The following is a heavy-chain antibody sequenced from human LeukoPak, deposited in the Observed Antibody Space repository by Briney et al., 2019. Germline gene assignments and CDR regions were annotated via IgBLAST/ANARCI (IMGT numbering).Heavy chain of an antibody. Sequence: SETLSLTCTVSGGSISSYYWSWIRQPPGKGLEWIGYIYYSGSTNYNPSLKSRVTISVDTSKNQFSLQLNSVTPEDTAVYYCARERGSAPRRGYYYYGMDVWGQGTTVTVSS. CDR2: IYYSGST. CDR1: GGSISSYY. CDR3: ARERGSAPRRGYYYYGMDV. V-gene: IGHV4-59*12. D-gene: IGHD6-19*01. J-gene: IGHJ6*02.